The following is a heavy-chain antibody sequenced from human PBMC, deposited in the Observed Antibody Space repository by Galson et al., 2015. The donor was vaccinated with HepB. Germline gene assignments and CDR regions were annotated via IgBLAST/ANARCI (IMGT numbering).Heavy chain of an antibody. V-gene: IGHV3-11*01. D-gene: IGHD6-6*01. Sequence: SLRLSCAASGITFSDYYMSWIRQAPGKGLEWVSYISNSGSIIYYADSVKGRFTISRDNAKNSLYLQMSSLRAEDTAVYYCARISGAAHPEDFWGQGTLVTVSS. CDR3: ARISGAAHPEDF. CDR2: ISNSGSII. CDR1: GITFSDYY. J-gene: IGHJ4*02.